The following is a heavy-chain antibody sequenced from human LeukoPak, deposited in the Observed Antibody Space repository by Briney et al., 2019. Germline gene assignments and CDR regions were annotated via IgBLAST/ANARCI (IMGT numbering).Heavy chain of an antibody. CDR2: ISAYNGNT. Sequence: ASVKVSCKASGYTFTSYGISWVRQAPGQGLEWMGWISAYNGNTNYAPKFQGRVTFSRNTSVSTVYMEVDIPRSEDTAVYFCARGGVTGTYADYYYYYLDVWGKGTTVTVSS. CDR3: ARGGVTGTYADYYYYYLDV. CDR1: GYTFTSYG. V-gene: IGHV1-18*01. D-gene: IGHD1-7*01. J-gene: IGHJ6*03.